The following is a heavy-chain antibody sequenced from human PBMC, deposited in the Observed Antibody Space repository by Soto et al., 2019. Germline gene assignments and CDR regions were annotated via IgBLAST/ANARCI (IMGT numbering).Heavy chain of an antibody. D-gene: IGHD2-15*01. CDR2: INPNSGGT. V-gene: IGHV1-2*02. Sequence: QVPLVQSGAEVKKPGASVKVSCKASGYTFTGYYMHWVRQAPGQGREWMGWINPNSGGTNYAQKFQGRVTMTRDTSISTAYMELSRLRSDDTAVYYCAREGRYCSGGSCYSYGMDVWGQGTTVTVSS. CDR3: AREGRYCSGGSCYSYGMDV. CDR1: GYTFTGYY. J-gene: IGHJ6*02.